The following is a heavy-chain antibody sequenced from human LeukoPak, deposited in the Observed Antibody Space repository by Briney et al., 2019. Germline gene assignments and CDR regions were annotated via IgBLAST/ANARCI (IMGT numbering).Heavy chain of an antibody. CDR2: ISGSDGTT. D-gene: IGHD3-22*01. V-gene: IGHV3-23*01. CDR3: AREGSGFYFDY. Sequence: GGSLRLSCAASGFTFSNYAMSWVRQAPGKGLEWVSGISGSDGTTYYADSVKGRFTISRDNSKNTLYLQMNSLKAEDTAVYYCAREGSGFYFDYWGQGTLVTVSS. CDR1: GFTFSNYA. J-gene: IGHJ4*02.